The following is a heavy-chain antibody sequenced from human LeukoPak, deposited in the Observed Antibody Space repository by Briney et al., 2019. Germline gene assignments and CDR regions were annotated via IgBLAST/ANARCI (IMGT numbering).Heavy chain of an antibody. CDR1: GYTFTGYY. CDR2: INPNSGGT. CDR3: ARGNVVVPAAIIPNWFDP. V-gene: IGHV1-2*02. J-gene: IGHJ5*02. Sequence: ASVKVSCKASGYTFTGYYMHWVRQAPGQGLEWMGWINPNSGGTNYAQKFQGRVTMTRDTSISTAYMELSRLRSDDTAVYYCARGNVVVPAAIIPNWFDPWGQGTLVTDSS. D-gene: IGHD2-2*02.